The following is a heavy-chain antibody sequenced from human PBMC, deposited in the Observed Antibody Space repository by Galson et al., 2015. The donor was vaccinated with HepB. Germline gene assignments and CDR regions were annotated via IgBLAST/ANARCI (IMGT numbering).Heavy chain of an antibody. CDR3: ARDSLWKSHNDYHKGWFDS. CDR1: GYTLTSYG. D-gene: IGHD4/OR15-4a*01. J-gene: IGHJ5*01. V-gene: IGHV1-18*04. CDR2: ISAYNGNT. Sequence: QSGAEVKKPGASVKVSCKASGYTLTSYGISWVRQAPGLGLEWMGWISAYNGNTNYAQKLQGRVTMTTDTSTSTAYMELRSLRSDDTAVYYCARDSLWKSHNDYHKGWFDSWGQGTLVTVSS.